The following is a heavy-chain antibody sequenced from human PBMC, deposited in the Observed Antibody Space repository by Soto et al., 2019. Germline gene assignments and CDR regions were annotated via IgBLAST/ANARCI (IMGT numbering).Heavy chain of an antibody. D-gene: IGHD6-13*01. CDR3: AAGEASSRNLAPYYLDF. CDR2: IHYSGTT. Sequence: PSDTLSLTCTVSGGSMRNYFWTWIRQHPGKGLEWIGYIHYSGTTSFFPSYNPSLRSRVTISEDTSKNQFSLKLLSVTTADTAVYFCAAGEASSRNLAPYYLDFWGQGTLVTVSS. CDR1: GGSMRNYF. V-gene: IGHV4-59*07. J-gene: IGHJ4*02.